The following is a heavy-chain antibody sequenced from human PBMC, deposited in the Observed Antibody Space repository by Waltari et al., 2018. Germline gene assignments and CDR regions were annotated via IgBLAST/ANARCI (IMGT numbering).Heavy chain of an antibody. J-gene: IGHJ4*02. D-gene: IGHD7-27*01. V-gene: IGHV3-43*01. CDR3: AKDWGSGYFDY. CDR2: ISWDGGST. Sequence: EVQLVESGGVVVQPGGSLRLSCAASGFTFDDYTMHWVRQAPGKGLEWVSLISWDGGSTYYADAVKGRFTISRDNSKNSLYLQMNSLRTEDTALYYCAKDWGSGYFDYWGQGTLVTVSS. CDR1: GFTFDDYT.